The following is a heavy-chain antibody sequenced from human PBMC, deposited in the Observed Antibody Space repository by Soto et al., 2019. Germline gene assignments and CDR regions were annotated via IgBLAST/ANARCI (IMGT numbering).Heavy chain of an antibody. CDR2: IIPISDTT. D-gene: IGHD2-2*01. Sequence: QVQLVQSGAEVKKPGSSVKVSCKASGGTFSSYAISWVRQAPGQGLEWMGGIIPISDTTNYAQKFQGRVTITAVESTSTAYMELSSLRSEDTAVYYCARSQGSSTSLEIYYYYYYGMDVWGQGTTVTVSS. CDR3: ARSQGSSTSLEIYYYYYYGMDV. V-gene: IGHV1-69*01. CDR1: GGTFSSYA. J-gene: IGHJ6*02.